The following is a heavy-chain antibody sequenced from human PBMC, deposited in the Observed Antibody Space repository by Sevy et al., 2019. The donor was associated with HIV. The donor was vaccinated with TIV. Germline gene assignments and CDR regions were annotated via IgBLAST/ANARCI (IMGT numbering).Heavy chain of an antibody. V-gene: IGHV3-23*01. CDR1: GFTFISYA. D-gene: IGHD3-22*01. CDR3: AGGRYDSSGSFDAFDI. J-gene: IGHJ3*02. CDR2: IYGSSGGT. Sequence: GGSLRLSCKPSGFTFISYAMSWVRQAPGKGLEWVSTIYGSSGGTYYADSVKGRFTISRDNSKNTLYLQMYSLRTEDTAVYYCAGGRYDSSGSFDAFDIWGQGTMVTVSS.